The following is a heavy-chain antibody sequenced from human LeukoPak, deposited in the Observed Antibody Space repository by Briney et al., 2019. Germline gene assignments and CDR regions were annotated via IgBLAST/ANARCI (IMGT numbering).Heavy chain of an antibody. CDR3: ARLSSSALDAFDI. Sequence: AGESLKISCKGSGYSFTSYWISWVRQMPGKGLEWRGGIDPSDSYTNYSPSFQGHVTISADKSISTAYLQWSSLKASDTAMYYCARLSSSALDAFDIWGQGTMVTVSS. J-gene: IGHJ3*02. D-gene: IGHD2-2*01. CDR2: IDPSDSYT. V-gene: IGHV5-10-1*01. CDR1: GYSFTSYW.